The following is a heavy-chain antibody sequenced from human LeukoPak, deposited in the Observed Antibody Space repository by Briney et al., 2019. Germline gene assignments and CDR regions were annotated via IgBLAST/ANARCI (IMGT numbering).Heavy chain of an antibody. Sequence: PGGSLRPSCAASGFAFSSYWMSWVRQAPGKGLEWVASIKEDGSEKYYVDSVKGRFTISRDNAKNSLYLQMNSLRAEDTAVYYCARVDYYYDSSGYYVYYFDYWGQGTLATVSS. CDR3: ARVDYYYDSSGYYVYYFDY. J-gene: IGHJ4*02. CDR2: IKEDGSEK. CDR1: GFAFSSYW. D-gene: IGHD3-22*01. V-gene: IGHV3-7*01.